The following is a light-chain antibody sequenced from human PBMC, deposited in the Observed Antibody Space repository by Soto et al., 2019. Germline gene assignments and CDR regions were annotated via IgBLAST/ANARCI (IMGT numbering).Light chain of an antibody. CDR2: GAS. CDR1: QSVSSSY. Sequence: EIVLTQSPGTLSLSPGERATLSCRASQSVSSSYLAWYQQKPGQAPRLLIYGASSRTTGIPDRFSGSGAGTDFSLTISRLETEDFAVDYCQQYGSSPPCTFGQGTKVEIK. J-gene: IGKJ1*01. V-gene: IGKV3-20*01. CDR3: QQYGSSPPCT.